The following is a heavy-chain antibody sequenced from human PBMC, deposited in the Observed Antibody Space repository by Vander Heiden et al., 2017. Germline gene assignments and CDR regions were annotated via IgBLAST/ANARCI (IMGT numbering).Heavy chain of an antibody. J-gene: IGHJ4*02. CDR1: GLPFSCSG. V-gene: IGHV3-33*01. Sequence: QVQLVVSGGGVVPPGMSLRLSCAASGLPFSCSGMRWVRQAPGKGLEWVAVIWYDGSNKYYADSVKGRFTISRDNSKNTLYLQMNSLRAEDTAVYYCARELIAALDYWGQGTLVTVSS. CDR3: ARELIAALDY. D-gene: IGHD6-6*01. CDR2: IWYDGSNK.